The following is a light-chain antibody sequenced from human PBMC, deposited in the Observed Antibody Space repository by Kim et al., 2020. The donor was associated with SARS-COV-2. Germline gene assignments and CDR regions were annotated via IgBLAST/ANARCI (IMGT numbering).Light chain of an antibody. Sequence: SYELTQPLSVSVALGQIAKITCGGDKIGGKHVHWYQQKPGQAPVLVIYRSNRRPSEIPERFSGSSSGNTAALSISRAQAGDEADYYCQVWDGSVVFGGGTQLTVL. CDR3: QVWDGSVV. CDR1: KIGGKH. CDR2: RSN. J-gene: IGLJ2*01. V-gene: IGLV3-9*01.